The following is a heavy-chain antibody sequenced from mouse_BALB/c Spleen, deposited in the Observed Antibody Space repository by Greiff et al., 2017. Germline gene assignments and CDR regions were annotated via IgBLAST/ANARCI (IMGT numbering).Heavy chain of an antibody. J-gene: IGHJ4*01. V-gene: IGHV5-12-2*01. D-gene: IGHD2-12*01. CDR3: SRHECCYDNGAMDY. CDR2: ISNGGGST. Sequence: EVQLMESGGGLVQPGGSLKLSCAASGFTFTSYTMSWVRQTPEKRLEWVAYISNGGGSTYYPDTVEGRFTISRDNAKNTLYLQMSSLKSEDTAMYDCSRHECCYDNGAMDYWGQGTSVTVSS. CDR1: GFTFTSYT.